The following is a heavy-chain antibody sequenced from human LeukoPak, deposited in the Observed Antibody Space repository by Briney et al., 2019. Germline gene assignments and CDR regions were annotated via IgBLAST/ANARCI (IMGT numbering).Heavy chain of an antibody. CDR1: GYTFTSYG. J-gene: IGHJ6*02. V-gene: IGHV1-18*01. D-gene: IGHD4-11*01. CDR2: ISAYNGNT. CDR3: ARQTLTTVTTGYYGMDV. Sequence: ASVKVSCKASGYTFTSYGLSWVRQAPGQGLECMGWISAYNGNTNYAQKLQGRVTMTTDTSTSTAYMELRSLRSDDTAVYYCARQTLTTVTTGYYGMDVWGQGTTVTVSS.